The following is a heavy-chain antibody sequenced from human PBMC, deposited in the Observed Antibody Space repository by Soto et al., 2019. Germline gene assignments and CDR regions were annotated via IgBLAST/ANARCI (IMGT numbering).Heavy chain of an antibody. Sequence: QVQLVQSGAEVKKPGASVKVSCKASGYTFTSYGISWVRQAPGQGLEWMGWISAYNGNTHYAQKLQGRVTMTTDTSTSTAYMGRRSLRSDDTAVYCCARLDTPPHDYCDYVRPGGFDYWGQGTLVTVSS. V-gene: IGHV1-18*01. CDR2: ISAYNGNT. D-gene: IGHD4-17*01. CDR3: ARLDTPPHDYCDYVRPGGFDY. J-gene: IGHJ4*02. CDR1: GYTFTSYG.